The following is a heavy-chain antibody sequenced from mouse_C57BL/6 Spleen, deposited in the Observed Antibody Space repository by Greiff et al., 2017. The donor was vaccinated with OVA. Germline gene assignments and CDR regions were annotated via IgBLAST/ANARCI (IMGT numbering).Heavy chain of an antibody. J-gene: IGHJ4*01. D-gene: IGHD2-1*01. CDR1: GYTFTDYY. V-gene: IGHV1-26*01. Sequence: EVQLQQSGPELVKPGASVKISCKASGYTFTDYYMNWVKQSHGKSLEWIGDINPNNGGTSYNQKFKGKATLTVDKSSSTAYMELRSLTSEDSAVYYCARRYGNYVYAMDYWGQGTSVTVSS. CDR2: INPNNGGT. CDR3: ARRYGNYVYAMDY.